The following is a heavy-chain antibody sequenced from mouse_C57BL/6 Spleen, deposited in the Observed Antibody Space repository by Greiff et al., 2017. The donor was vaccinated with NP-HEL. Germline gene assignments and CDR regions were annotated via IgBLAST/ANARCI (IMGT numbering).Heavy chain of an antibody. V-gene: IGHV1-39*01. CDR1: GYSFTDYN. CDR3: ESESSSGGDYAMDY. Sequence: VQLQQSGPELVKPGASVKISCKASGYSFTDYNMNWVKQSTGKSLEWIGVINPNYGTTSYNQKFKGKATLTVDQSSSTAYMQLNSLTSEDSAVYDWESESSSGGDYAMDYWGQGTSVTVSS. D-gene: IGHD1-1*01. CDR2: INPNYGTT. J-gene: IGHJ4*01.